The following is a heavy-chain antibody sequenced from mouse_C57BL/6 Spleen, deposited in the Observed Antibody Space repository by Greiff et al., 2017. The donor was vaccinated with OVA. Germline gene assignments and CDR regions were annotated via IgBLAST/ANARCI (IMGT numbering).Heavy chain of an antibody. J-gene: IGHJ4*01. D-gene: IGHD4-1*01. V-gene: IGHV1-18*01. Sequence: VQLQQSGPELVKPGASVKIPCKASGYTFTDYNMDWVKQSHGKSLEWIGDINPNNGGTIYNQKFKGKATLTVDKSSSTAYMELRSLTSEDTAVYYCARRDWDEDYAMDYWGQGTSVTVSS. CDR1: GYTFTDYN. CDR2: INPNNGGT. CDR3: ARRDWDEDYAMDY.